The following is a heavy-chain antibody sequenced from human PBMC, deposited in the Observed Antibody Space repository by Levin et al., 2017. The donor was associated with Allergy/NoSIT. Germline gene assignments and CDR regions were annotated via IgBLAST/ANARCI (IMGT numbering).Heavy chain of an antibody. CDR3: AKDQGALWLGELSAYYYIDV. CDR2: ISSDGSDK. D-gene: IGHD3-10*01. V-gene: IGHV3-30*18. CDR1: GFTFSSYG. Sequence: PGGSLRLSCAASGFTFSSYGMHWVRQAPGKGLEWVAIISSDGSDKYYADSVKGRFTISRDNSKNTLYLQMNSLRAEDTAVFYCAKDQGALWLGELSAYYYIDVWGKGTTVTVSS. J-gene: IGHJ6*03.